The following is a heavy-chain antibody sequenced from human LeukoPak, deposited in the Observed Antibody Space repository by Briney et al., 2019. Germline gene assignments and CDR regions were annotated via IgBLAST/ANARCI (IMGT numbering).Heavy chain of an antibody. CDR3: AKRPDNYYDSSGPDY. CDR2: ISSSSTLI. D-gene: IGHD3-22*01. Sequence: GGSLRLSCAASGFTFSSYSMNWVRQAPGKGLEGVSYISSSSTLIYYADSVKGRFTISRDNSKNTLYLQMNSLRAEDTAVYYCAKRPDNYYDSSGPDYWGQGTLVTVSS. J-gene: IGHJ4*02. V-gene: IGHV3-48*01. CDR1: GFTFSSYS.